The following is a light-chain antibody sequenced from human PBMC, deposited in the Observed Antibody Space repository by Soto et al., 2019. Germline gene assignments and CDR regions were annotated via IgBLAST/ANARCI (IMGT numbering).Light chain of an antibody. V-gene: IGLV2-23*01. CDR3: WSCVGITTFHVL. Sequence: QSALTQPASVSGSPGQSITISCTGTSSDVGSYNLVSWYQQHPGKAPKLMIYEGSKRPSGVSNRLSGSKSGNTASLTISGLQAEDEAVDYCWSCVGITTFHVLFGGGTKLTVL. CDR2: EGS. CDR1: SSDVGSYNL. J-gene: IGLJ2*01.